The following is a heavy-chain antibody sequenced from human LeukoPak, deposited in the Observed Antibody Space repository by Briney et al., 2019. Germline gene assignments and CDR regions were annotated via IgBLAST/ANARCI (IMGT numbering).Heavy chain of an antibody. CDR3: ARPSYSSGPYFEY. CDR1: GYSFTSYA. V-gene: IGHV1-3*01. CDR2: INAGHGNT. Sequence: GASVSVTCKASGYSFTSYAIHWVRQPHAHSPEWMGWINAGHGNTKYSQKFQGRVTITSDTSASTGYMELSRLRAEETGVYYCARPSYSSGPYFEYWGQGAL. D-gene: IGHD6-19*01. J-gene: IGHJ4*02.